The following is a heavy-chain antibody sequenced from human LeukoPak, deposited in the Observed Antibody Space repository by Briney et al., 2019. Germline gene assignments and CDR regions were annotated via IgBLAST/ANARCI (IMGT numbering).Heavy chain of an antibody. CDR3: ARYCSSTSCYVSNYYYYGMDV. CDR2: IYYSGTT. V-gene: IGHV4-59*12. J-gene: IGHJ6*02. Sequence: SETLSLTCTVSGGSISSYYWSWIRQPPGKGLEWIGYIYYSGTTNYNPSLKSRVTISVDTSKNQFSLKLSSVTAADTAVYYCARYCSSTSCYVSNYYYYGMDVWGQGTTVTVSS. D-gene: IGHD2-2*01. CDR1: GGSISSYY.